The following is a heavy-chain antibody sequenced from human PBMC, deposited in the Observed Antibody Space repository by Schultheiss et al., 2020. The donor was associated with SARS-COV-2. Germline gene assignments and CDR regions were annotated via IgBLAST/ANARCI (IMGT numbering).Heavy chain of an antibody. CDR3: TRQGAGTSWFDP. V-gene: IGHV3-73*01. J-gene: IGHJ5*02. D-gene: IGHD1-7*01. CDR2: IRSKANSYAT. Sequence: GGSLRLSCAASGFTFSIDWMTWVRQASGKGLEWVGRIRSKANSYATAYAASVKGRFTISRDDSKNTAYLQMNSLKTEDTAMYYCTRQGAGTSWFDPWGQGTLVTVSS. CDR1: GFTFSIDW.